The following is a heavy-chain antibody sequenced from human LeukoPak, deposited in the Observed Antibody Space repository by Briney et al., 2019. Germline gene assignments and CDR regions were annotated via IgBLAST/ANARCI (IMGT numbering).Heavy chain of an antibody. Sequence: SETLSLTCTVSGGSISSYYWSWIRQPPGKGLEWIGYIYYSGGTNYNPSLKSRVTISVDTSKNQFSLKLSSVTAADTAVYYCARQYYGSGSYDGSWFDPWGQGTLVTVSS. CDR1: GGSISSYY. J-gene: IGHJ5*02. CDR2: IYYSGGT. V-gene: IGHV4-59*01. D-gene: IGHD3-10*01. CDR3: ARQYYGSGSYDGSWFDP.